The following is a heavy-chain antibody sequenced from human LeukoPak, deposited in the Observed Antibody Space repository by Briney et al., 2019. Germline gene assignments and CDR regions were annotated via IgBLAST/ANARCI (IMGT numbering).Heavy chain of an antibody. CDR1: GYTFTDYY. CDR2: INPNSGET. CDR3: ARDRDYSNTERGFDY. J-gene: IGHJ4*02. D-gene: IGHD4-11*01. Sequence: ASVTVSCKTSGYTFTDYYIHWVRQAPGQGLEWMGWINPNSGETNSAQKFQGRVTMTGDTSISTAYMELRRVTSDDTAVYYCARDRDYSNTERGFDYWGQGTLVTASS. V-gene: IGHV1-2*02.